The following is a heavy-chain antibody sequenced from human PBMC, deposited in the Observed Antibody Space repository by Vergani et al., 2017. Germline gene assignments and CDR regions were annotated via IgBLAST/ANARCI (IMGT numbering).Heavy chain of an antibody. Sequence: QVQLQESGPGLVKPSETLSLTCTVSGGSVSSGSYYWSWIRQPAGKGLEWIGYIYYSGSTNYNPSLKSRVTISVDTSKNQFSLKLSSVTAADTAVYYCARGDSSSWSDWGQGTLVTVSS. CDR3: ARGDSSSWSD. V-gene: IGHV4-61*10. D-gene: IGHD6-13*01. CDR1: GGSVSSGSYY. CDR2: IYYSGST. J-gene: IGHJ4*02.